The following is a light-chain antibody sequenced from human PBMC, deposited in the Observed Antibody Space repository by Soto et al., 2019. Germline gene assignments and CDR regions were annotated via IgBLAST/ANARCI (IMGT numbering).Light chain of an antibody. J-gene: IGKJ1*01. Sequence: DIQMKQSPSTLSGSVGDRGTMTCRASQTISSWLAWYQQKPGKAPKLLIYKASTLKSGVPSRFSGSGSGTEFTLTISCLQPDDFATYYCQHYNSYSEAFGQGTKVDIK. CDR3: QHYNSYSEA. CDR1: QTISSW. V-gene: IGKV1-5*03. CDR2: KAS.